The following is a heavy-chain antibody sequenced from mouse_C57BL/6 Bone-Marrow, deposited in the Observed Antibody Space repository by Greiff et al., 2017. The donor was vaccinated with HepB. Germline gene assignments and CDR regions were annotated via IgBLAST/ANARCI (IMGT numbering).Heavy chain of an antibody. CDR3: ARGDGSSYFYWYFDV. CDR1: GFTFSSYA. J-gene: IGHJ1*03. Sequence: EVKVVESGGGLVKPGGSLKLSCAASGFTFSSYAMSWVRQTPEKRLEWVATISDGGSYTYYPDNVKGRFTISRDNAKNNLYLQMSHLKSEDTAMYYCARGDGSSYFYWYFDVWGTGTTVTVSS. D-gene: IGHD1-1*01. V-gene: IGHV5-4*03. CDR2: ISDGGSYT.